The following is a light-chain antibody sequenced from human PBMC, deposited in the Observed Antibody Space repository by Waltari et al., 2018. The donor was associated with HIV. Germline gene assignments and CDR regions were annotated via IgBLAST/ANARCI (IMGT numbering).Light chain of an antibody. CDR2: EVT. CDR1: TSDVGGSTY. Sequence: QSALTPPPSASGSPGQSVPIPCPGTTSDVGGSTYVLWYHQHPGKAPKLIIFEVTKRPSGVPNRFSGSKSGNTASLTVSGLQADDEADYYCCSYTGYNDFLFGAGTKLTVL. J-gene: IGLJ3*02. V-gene: IGLV2-8*01. CDR3: CSYTGYNDFL.